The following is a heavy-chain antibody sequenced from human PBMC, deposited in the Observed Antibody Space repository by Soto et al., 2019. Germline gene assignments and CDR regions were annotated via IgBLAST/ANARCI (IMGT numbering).Heavy chain of an antibody. CDR3: ARLAAAGTKTYYYYGREV. V-gene: IGHV1-46*01. D-gene: IGHD6-13*01. CDR2: INPGVGST. J-gene: IGHJ6*02. Sequence: ASVKVSCKASGYTFTSYYMHWVRQAPGQGLEWMGIINPGVGSTSYAQKFQGRVTMTRDTSTSTVYMELSSLRSEDTAVYYCARLAAAGTKTYYYYGREVWGQGKPVSIS. CDR1: GYTFTSYY.